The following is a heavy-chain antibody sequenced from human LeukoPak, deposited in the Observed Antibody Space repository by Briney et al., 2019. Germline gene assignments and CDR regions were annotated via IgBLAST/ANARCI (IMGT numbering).Heavy chain of an antibody. V-gene: IGHV3-13*01. D-gene: IGHD2-15*01. Sequence: PGGSLRLSCAASGFTFRTYDTHWVRQVTGEGLEWVATIGTTGDTYYAGSVKGRFTISREDGKNSLFLQMNNLEAGDTAAYFCARDVAGSGTAMDVWGNGTTVTVSS. CDR3: ARDVAGSGTAMDV. J-gene: IGHJ6*03. CDR2: IGTTGDT. CDR1: GFTFRTYD.